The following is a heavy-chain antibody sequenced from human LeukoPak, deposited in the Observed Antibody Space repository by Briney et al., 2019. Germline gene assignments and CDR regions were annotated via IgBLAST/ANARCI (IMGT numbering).Heavy chain of an antibody. D-gene: IGHD5-12*01. Sequence: ASVKVSCNASGGTFSSYAISWVRQAPGQGLEWMGGIIPIFGTANYAQKFQGRVTITTDESTSTAYMELSSLRSEDTAVYYCAEGNSGYDSEYFQHWGQGTLVTVSS. CDR1: GGTFSSYA. CDR2: IIPIFGTA. J-gene: IGHJ1*01. V-gene: IGHV1-69*05. CDR3: AEGNSGYDSEYFQH.